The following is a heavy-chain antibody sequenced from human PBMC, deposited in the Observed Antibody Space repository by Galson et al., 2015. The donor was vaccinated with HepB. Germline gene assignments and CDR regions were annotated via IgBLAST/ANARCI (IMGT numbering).Heavy chain of an antibody. J-gene: IGHJ4*02. Sequence: SLRLPGAASGFTYGTHAMLWARQAPRKELEWVPVISYDGGNKYYADSVKGRFTISRDNSKNTLYLQMNSLRAEDTAVYYCARDFYGVNSAGGHGWVYCFDYWGQGTLVTVPS. CDR2: ISYDGGNK. CDR1: GFTYGTHA. CDR3: ARDFYGVNSAGGHGWVYCFDY. D-gene: IGHD4-23*01. V-gene: IGHV3-30*04.